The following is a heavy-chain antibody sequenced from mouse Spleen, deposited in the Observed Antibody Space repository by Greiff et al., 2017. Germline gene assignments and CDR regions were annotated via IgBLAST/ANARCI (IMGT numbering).Heavy chain of an antibody. CDR2: ISSGGSYT. Sequence: EVKLMESGGGLVKPGGSLKLSCAASGFTFSSYAMSWVRQTPEKRLEWVATISSGGSYTYYPDSVKGRFTISRDNAKNTLYLQMSSLRSEDTAMYYCARQDSSGYDAMDYWGQGTSVTVSS. CDR1: GFTFSSYA. J-gene: IGHJ4*01. CDR3: ARQDSSGYDAMDY. V-gene: IGHV5-9-3*01. D-gene: IGHD3-2*01.